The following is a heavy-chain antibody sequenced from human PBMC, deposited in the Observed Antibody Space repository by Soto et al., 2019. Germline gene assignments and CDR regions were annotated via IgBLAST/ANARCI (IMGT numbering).Heavy chain of an antibody. CDR2: IKSKTDGGTI. CDR3: TKDFSNPHDY. D-gene: IGHD4-4*01. CDR1: GFTFSNAW. Sequence: EVELVESGGGLVKPGGSLRLSCAASGFTFSNAWMSWVRQAPGKGLEWVGRIKSKTDGGTIDYAAPVKGRFTISGDDSKNTLYLPMNSLKTEDTAVYYCTKDFSNPHDYCGQGTLVTVSS. J-gene: IGHJ4*02. V-gene: IGHV3-15*01.